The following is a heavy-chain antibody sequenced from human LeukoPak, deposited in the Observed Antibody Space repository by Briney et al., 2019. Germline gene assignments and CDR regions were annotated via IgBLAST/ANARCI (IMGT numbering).Heavy chain of an antibody. CDR1: GSTFSSYS. D-gene: IGHD6-19*01. CDR3: ARGAVAGTSGY. CDR2: ISSSSSYI. Sequence: GGSLRLSCAASGSTFSSYSMNWVRQAPGKGLEWVSSISSSSSYIYYADSVKGRFTISRDNAKNSLYLQMNSLRAEDTAVYYCARGAVAGTSGYWGQGTLVTVSS. J-gene: IGHJ4*02. V-gene: IGHV3-21*01.